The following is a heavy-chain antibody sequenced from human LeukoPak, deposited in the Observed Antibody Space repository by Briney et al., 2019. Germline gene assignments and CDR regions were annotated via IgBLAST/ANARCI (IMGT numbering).Heavy chain of an antibody. CDR3: AKDKIAAAAPSFDY. D-gene: IGHD6-13*01. V-gene: IGHV3-30*02. J-gene: IGHJ4*02. Sequence: GGSLRLSCAASGFTFSSYGMHWVRQAPGKGLEWVAFIRYDGSNKYYADSVKGRFTISRDNSKNTLYLQMNSLRAEDTAVYYCAKDKIAAAAPSFDYWGQGTLVTVSS. CDR2: IRYDGSNK. CDR1: GFTFSSYG.